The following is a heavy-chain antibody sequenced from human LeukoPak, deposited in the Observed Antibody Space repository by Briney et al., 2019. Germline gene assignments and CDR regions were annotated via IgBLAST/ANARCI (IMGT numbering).Heavy chain of an antibody. CDR3: ARDGYYGSGSPDY. Sequence: SVKVSCKASGGTFISYAISWVRQAPGQGLEWMGGTIPIFGTANYAQKFQGRVTITADKSTSTAYMELSSLRSEDTAVYYCARDGYYGSGSPDYWGQGTLVTVSS. CDR2: TIPIFGTA. J-gene: IGHJ4*02. D-gene: IGHD3-10*01. CDR1: GGTFISYA. V-gene: IGHV1-69*06.